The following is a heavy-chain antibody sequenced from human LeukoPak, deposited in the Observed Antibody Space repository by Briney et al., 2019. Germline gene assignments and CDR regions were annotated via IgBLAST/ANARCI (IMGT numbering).Heavy chain of an antibody. CDR2: ISWNSGSI. D-gene: IGHD6-19*01. Sequence: GRSLRLSCAASGFTFDDYAMHWVRQAPGKGLEWVSGISWNSGSIGYADSVKGRFTISRDNAKNSLYLQMNSLRAEDTALYYCAKGLRAVAGMSEPDAFDIWGQGTMVTVSS. J-gene: IGHJ3*02. CDR3: AKGLRAVAGMSEPDAFDI. CDR1: GFTFDDYA. V-gene: IGHV3-9*01.